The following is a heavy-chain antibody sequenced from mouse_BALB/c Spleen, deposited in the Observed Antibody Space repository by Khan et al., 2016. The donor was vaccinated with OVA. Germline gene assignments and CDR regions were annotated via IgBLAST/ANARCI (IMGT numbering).Heavy chain of an antibody. D-gene: IGHD4-1*01. J-gene: IGHJ3*01. CDR1: GFNIKDTY. Sequence: EVQLQESGAELVKPGASVKLSCTASGFNIKDTYMHWVKQRPEQGLEWIGRIDPANGNSKYDPKFQGKATITADTSSNTAYLQLSSLTSEDTAVYYCARDYWDVFAYWGQGTLVTVAA. CDR3: ARDYWDVFAY. CDR2: IDPANGNS. V-gene: IGHV14-3*02.